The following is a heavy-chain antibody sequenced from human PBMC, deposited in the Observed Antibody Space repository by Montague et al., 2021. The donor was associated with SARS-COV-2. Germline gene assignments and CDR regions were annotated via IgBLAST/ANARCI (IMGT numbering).Heavy chain of an antibody. J-gene: IGHJ6*03. V-gene: IGHV4-59*01. Sequence: SETLSLTCTVSGGSISSYYWSWIRQPPGKGLEWIGYLYYSGSTNYNPSLKSRVTISVDTSKNQFSLRLNSVTAADTAVYYCARHPPEYHYFYYLDVWGKGTTVTVSS. CDR3: ARHPPEYHYFYYLDV. CDR1: GGSISSYY. CDR2: LYYSGST. D-gene: IGHD1-14*01.